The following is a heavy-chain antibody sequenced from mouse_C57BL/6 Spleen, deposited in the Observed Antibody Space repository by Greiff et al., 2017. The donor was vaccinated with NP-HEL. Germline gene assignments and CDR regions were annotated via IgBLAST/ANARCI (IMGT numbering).Heavy chain of an antibody. J-gene: IGHJ2*01. Sequence: VQLQQPGAELVKPGASVKMSCKASGYTFTSYWITWVKQRPGHGLEWLGDIYPCSVSPNYNEKFKSKATLTVDTSSSTAYMQLSSLTSDDSAVYYCASGPWDYFDDWGKGTTLTVSS. CDR3: ASGPWDYFDD. CDR1: GYTFTSYW. V-gene: IGHV1-55*01. D-gene: IGHD3-1*01. CDR2: IYPCSVSP.